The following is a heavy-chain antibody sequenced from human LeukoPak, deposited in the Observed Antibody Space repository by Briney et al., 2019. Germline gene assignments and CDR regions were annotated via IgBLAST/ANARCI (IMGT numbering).Heavy chain of an antibody. V-gene: IGHV4-39*07. J-gene: IGHJ6*03. D-gene: IGHD3-10*01. CDR2: IFYSGRT. CDR1: GGSISSSTYY. CDR3: ARGATMVRGVQRIWYYYYYMDV. Sequence: PSETLSLTCTVSGGSISSSTYYWGWIRQPPGKGLEWIGSIFYSGRTYYNPSLKSRVTMSVDTSKNQFSLKLSSVTAADTAVYYCARGATMVRGVQRIWYYYYYMDVWGKGTTVTISS.